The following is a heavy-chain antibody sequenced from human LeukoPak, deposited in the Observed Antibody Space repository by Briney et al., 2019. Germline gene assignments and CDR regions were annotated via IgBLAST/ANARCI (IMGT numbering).Heavy chain of an antibody. V-gene: IGHV1-2*02. Sequence: ASVTVSCKASGYTLTGYYMHWVRQAPGQGLEWMGWINPYSGGTNYAQKFQGRVTMTRDTSISTAYMELSRLRSDDTAVYYCARDQFVPYYYDSSGYYIYFDYWGQGTLVTVSS. CDR2: INPYSGGT. CDR3: ARDQFVPYYYDSSGYYIYFDY. J-gene: IGHJ4*02. D-gene: IGHD3-22*01. CDR1: GYTLTGYY.